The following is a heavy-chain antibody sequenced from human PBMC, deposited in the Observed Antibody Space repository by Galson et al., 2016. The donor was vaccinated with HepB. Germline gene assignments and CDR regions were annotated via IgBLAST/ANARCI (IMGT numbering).Heavy chain of an antibody. Sequence: SLRLSCATSGFTFNNYGINWVRQTPGKGLERVAVISYDGNNSHYADAVKGRFTISRDSSTNTVYLQMNNLRPEDTAVYFCARDPPGVPDFALDGWGQGTTVTVSS. V-gene: IGHV3-33*08. CDR3: ARDPPGVPDFALDG. D-gene: IGHD3-10*01. J-gene: IGHJ6*02. CDR2: ISYDGNNS. CDR1: GFTFNNYG.